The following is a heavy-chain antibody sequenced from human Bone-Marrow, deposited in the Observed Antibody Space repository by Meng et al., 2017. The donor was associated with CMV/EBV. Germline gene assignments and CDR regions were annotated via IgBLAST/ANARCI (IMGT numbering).Heavy chain of an antibody. CDR1: GYSISSSNW. D-gene: IGHD1-1*01. CDR3: ARGDRVELEPFDY. CDR2: THTSGNT. Sequence: QVELQESGPGLVKPSETLSLTCAVSGYSISSSNWWGWIRQPPGKGLAWIGRTHTSGNTNYNPSLKSRVTISVDTSKNQLSLKVTSVTAADTAVYYCARGDRVELEPFDYWGRGILVTVSS. J-gene: IGHJ4*02. V-gene: IGHV4-38-2*01.